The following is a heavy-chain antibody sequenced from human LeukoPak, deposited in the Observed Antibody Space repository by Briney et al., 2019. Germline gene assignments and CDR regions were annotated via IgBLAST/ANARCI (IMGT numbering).Heavy chain of an antibody. V-gene: IGHV3-23*01. Sequence: PGGPLRPSCAAPGFPFGTFAMGWVRRAPGRGLEWVSAISGSGGSTYYADSVKGRFTISRDNSKNTLYLQMNSLRAEDTAVYYCAKERNHIDYWGQGTLVTVSS. CDR1: GFPFGTFA. J-gene: IGHJ4*02. CDR2: ISGSGGST. CDR3: AKERNHIDY. D-gene: IGHD1-14*01.